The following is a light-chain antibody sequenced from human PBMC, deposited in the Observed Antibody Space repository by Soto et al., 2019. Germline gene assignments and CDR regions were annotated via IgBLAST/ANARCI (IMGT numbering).Light chain of an antibody. V-gene: IGKV3-11*01. J-gene: IGKJ5*01. CDR3: QQRSNWIT. CDR2: DAS. Sequence: EFVLTQSPATLSLSPGERATLSCRASQSVSSYLAWYQQKPGQAPRLLIYDASNRATGIPARFSGTGSGTDFTLTINNLEPEDFAVYYCQQRSNWITFGQGTRLEIK. CDR1: QSVSSY.